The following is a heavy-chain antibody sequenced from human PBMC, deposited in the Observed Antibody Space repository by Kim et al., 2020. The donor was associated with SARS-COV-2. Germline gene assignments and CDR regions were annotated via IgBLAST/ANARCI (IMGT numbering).Heavy chain of an antibody. CDR2: INAGNGNT. Sequence: ASVKVSCKASGYTFTNYAMHWVRQAPGQRLEWMGWINAGNGNTKYSQKFQGRVTITRDTSASTAYMELSSLRSEDTAVYYCARGPSWGWFDPWGQGTLVTVSS. V-gene: IGHV1-3*01. CDR1: GYTFTNYA. J-gene: IGHJ5*02. D-gene: IGHD2-2*01. CDR3: ARGPSWGWFDP.